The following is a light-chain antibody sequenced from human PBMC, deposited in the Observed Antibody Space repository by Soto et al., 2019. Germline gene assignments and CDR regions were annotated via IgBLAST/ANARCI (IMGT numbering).Light chain of an antibody. CDR1: QSVSSN. Sequence: EIVLTQSPATLSLSPGERATLSCRASQSVSSNLAWYPQKPGQAPRLLIYDASNRATGIPARFSGSGSGTDFTLTISSLEPEDFAVYYCQQRSNWLITFGQGTRLEIK. V-gene: IGKV3-11*01. CDR2: DAS. J-gene: IGKJ5*01. CDR3: QQRSNWLIT.